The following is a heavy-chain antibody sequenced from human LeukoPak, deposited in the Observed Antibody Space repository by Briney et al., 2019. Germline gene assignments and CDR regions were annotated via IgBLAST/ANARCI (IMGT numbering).Heavy chain of an antibody. V-gene: IGHV4-39*02. Sequence: SETLSLTCTVSGGSISSSSYYWGWIRQPPGKGLEWIGSIYYSGSTYYNPSLKSRVTISVDTSKNQFSLKLSSVTAADTAVYYCARDDYGGNSLLDYWGQGTLVTVSS. D-gene: IGHD4-23*01. CDR3: ARDDYGGNSLLDY. CDR2: IYYSGST. J-gene: IGHJ4*02. CDR1: GGSISSSSYY.